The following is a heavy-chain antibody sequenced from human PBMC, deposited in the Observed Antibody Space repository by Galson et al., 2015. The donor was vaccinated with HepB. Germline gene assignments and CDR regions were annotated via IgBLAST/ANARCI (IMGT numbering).Heavy chain of an antibody. CDR1: GFTFSGSP. D-gene: IGHD1-26*01. CDR2: VSSKAKTYAT. CDR3: TSPTGWERLTDY. Sequence: SLRLSCAASGFTFSGSPMHWVRQASGKGLEWVGRVSSKAKTYATAYGASVKGRFTISRDDSKNTAYLQMNSLKTEDTAIYYCTSPTGWERLTDYWGRGTLVTVSS. V-gene: IGHV3-73*01. J-gene: IGHJ4*02.